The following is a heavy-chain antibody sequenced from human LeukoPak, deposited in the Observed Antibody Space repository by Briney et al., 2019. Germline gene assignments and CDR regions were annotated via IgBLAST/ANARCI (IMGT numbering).Heavy chain of an antibody. CDR2: INPNSGGT. V-gene: IGHV1-2*02. Sequence: ASVKVSCKASGYTFTGYYMHWVRQAPGQGLEWMGWINPNSGGTNYAQKFQGRVTMTTDTSTSTAYTELRSLRSDDTAVYYCARSDSSSWYSPDAFDIWGQGTMVTVSS. CDR3: ARSDSSSWYSPDAFDI. J-gene: IGHJ3*02. CDR1: GYTFTGYY. D-gene: IGHD6-13*01.